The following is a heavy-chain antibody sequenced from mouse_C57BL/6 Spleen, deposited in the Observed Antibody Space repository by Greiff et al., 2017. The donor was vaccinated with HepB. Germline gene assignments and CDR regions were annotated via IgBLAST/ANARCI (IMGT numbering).Heavy chain of an antibody. J-gene: IGHJ1*03. V-gene: IGHV1-64*01. CDR1: GYTFTSYW. Sequence: VQLQQPGAELVKPGASVKLSCKASGYTFTSYWMHWVKQRPGQGLEWIGMIHPNSGSTNYNEKFKSKATLTVDKSSSTAYMQLSSLTSEDSAVYYCARPFGGAGYFDVWGTGTTVTVSS. CDR3: ARPFGGAGYFDV. CDR2: IHPNSGST.